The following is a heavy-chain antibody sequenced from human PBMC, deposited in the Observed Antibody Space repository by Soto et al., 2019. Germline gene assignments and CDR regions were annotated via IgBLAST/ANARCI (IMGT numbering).Heavy chain of an antibody. D-gene: IGHD6-13*01. Sequence: GASVKVSCKASGYSFSGYVIQWVRQAPGQRLEWMGWMNTGNGNTRYSQKFQGRVTITRNTSTSTAYMELSSLRSEDTAVYYCARGRYSSSWYEQWLDRGYYFDYWGQGTLVTVSS. V-gene: IGHV1-3*04. J-gene: IGHJ4*02. CDR2: MNTGNGNT. CDR1: GYSFSGYV. CDR3: ARGRYSSSWYEQWLDRGYYFDY.